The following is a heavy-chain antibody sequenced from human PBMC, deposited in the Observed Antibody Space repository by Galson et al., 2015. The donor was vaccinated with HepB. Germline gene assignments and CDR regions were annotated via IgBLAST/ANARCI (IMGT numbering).Heavy chain of an antibody. Sequence: SLRLSCAASGFIFSNQWVIWVRQAPGKGLEWVATINPDGNERYYVDSVKGRFTISRDNAQQSFYLQMNSLRVEDTAVYYCARDFFATVEDWGQGTLVTVSS. CDR1: GFIFSNQW. CDR2: INPDGNER. CDR3: ARDFFATVED. V-gene: IGHV3-7*03. J-gene: IGHJ4*02. D-gene: IGHD3-3*01.